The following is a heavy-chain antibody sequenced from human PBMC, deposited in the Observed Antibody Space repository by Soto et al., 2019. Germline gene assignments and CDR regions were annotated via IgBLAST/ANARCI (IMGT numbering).Heavy chain of an antibody. CDR1: GYTFSEHG. CDR2: ISAYTGVT. V-gene: IGHV1-18*01. Sequence: QIQLVQSGPEVKKPGASVRVSCKASGYTFSEHGFSWVRQGPGQGLEWLGWISAYTGVTDYAQKFQGRLTLTTDTSTSTAYMELRSLRSDDTAVYYCTKDRPRLTQQLNGVSWGQGTLVTVSS. D-gene: IGHD2-8*01. CDR3: TKDRPRLTQQLNGVS. J-gene: IGHJ5*02.